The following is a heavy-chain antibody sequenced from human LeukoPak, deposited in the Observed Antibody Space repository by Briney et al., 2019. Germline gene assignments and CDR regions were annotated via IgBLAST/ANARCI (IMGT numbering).Heavy chain of an antibody. Sequence: GGSLRLSCVASGFSLSNFQMYWVRQAPGKGLEWVSIISLDGSTEFYADSVKGRFTISRDTASNTMRLEMNNSRIEDTAVYYCMRDYMGWFDPWGQGSLVTVSS. CDR1: GFSLSNFQ. CDR2: ISLDGSTE. J-gene: IGHJ5*02. D-gene: IGHD3-10*01. CDR3: MRDYMGWFDP. V-gene: IGHV3-30-3*01.